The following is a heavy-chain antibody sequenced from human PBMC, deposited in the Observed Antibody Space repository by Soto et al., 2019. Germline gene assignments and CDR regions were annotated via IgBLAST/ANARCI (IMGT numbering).Heavy chain of an antibody. CDR1: GYTLTGLS. CDR2: FDPEDGET. Sequence: ASVKVSCKVSGYTLTGLSMHWVRQAPGKGLEWMGGFDPEDGETIYAQKFQGRVTMTEDTSTDTAYMELSSLRSEDTAVYYCATQGPGGWYFGYWGQGTLVTVSS. J-gene: IGHJ4*02. V-gene: IGHV1-24*01. CDR3: ATQGPGGWYFGY. D-gene: IGHD6-19*01.